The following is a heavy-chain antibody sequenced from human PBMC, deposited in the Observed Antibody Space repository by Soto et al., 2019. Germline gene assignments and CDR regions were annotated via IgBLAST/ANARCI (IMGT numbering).Heavy chain of an antibody. CDR3: ARHASAYYGS. CDR1: CGSISSSEYY. V-gene: IGHV4-39*01. J-gene: IGHJ5*02. D-gene: IGHD3-3*01. CDR2: IYYSGST. Sequence: PSETLSLTCTVSCGSISSSEYYWGWIRQPPGKGLEWIGSIYYSGSTYYNPSLKSRVTISIASSKKEFSLKLTSVTAADTALYYCARHASAYYGSWGQGTLVTVSS.